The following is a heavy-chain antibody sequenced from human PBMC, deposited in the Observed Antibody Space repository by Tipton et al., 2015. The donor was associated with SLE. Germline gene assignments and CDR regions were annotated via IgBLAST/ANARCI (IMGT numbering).Heavy chain of an antibody. Sequence: QLVQSGAEVKKPGASVKISCKASYYFKNYMHWVRQVPGQGLEWVGIVNPSGDWTSYTQKFRARVIVTRDTSTNTVYMELSSLRPEDTAVYYCARHRSARDETWWFDAWGQGTLVTVSS. D-gene: IGHD5-24*01. CDR2: VNPSGDWT. CDR3: ARHRSARDETWWFDA. V-gene: IGHV1-46*02. J-gene: IGHJ5*02. CDR1: YYFKNY.